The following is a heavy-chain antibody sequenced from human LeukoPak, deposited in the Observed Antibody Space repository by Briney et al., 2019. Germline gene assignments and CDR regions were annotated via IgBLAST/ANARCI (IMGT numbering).Heavy chain of an antibody. CDR3: ARDRVVPGYVWYFDL. CDR2: IYSGGST. CDR1: GFTVSSNY. D-gene: IGHD2-15*01. J-gene: IGHJ2*01. Sequence: GGSLRLSCAASGFTVSSNYMSWVRQAPGKGLELVSVIYSGGSTYYADSVKCRFTISRDNSKNTLYLQMNSLRAEDTAVYYCARDRVVPGYVWYFDLWGRGTLVTVSS. V-gene: IGHV3-53*01.